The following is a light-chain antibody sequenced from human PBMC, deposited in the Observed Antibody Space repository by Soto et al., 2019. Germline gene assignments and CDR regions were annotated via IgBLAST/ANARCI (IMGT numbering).Light chain of an antibody. CDR1: QSVSSNS. Sequence: EIVLTQSPGTLSLSPGESATLSCRASQSVSSNSLAWYRRNPGQPPRLLIYGTSTRATDIPRRFSGSGSGTDFTLTITRLEPEDFAVYFCQQYGDSPTTFGQGTKVEVK. CDR3: QQYGDSPTT. J-gene: IGKJ1*01. CDR2: GTS. V-gene: IGKV3-20*01.